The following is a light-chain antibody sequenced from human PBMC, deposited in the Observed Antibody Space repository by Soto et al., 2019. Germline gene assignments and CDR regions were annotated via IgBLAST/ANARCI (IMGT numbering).Light chain of an antibody. J-gene: IGLJ3*02. CDR3: SSYTSTNSWV. Sequence: QAVVTQSASVSGSPGQSITISCTGTSSDVGGYNYVSWYQQHPGKAPKLIIYHVSNRPSGVSTRFSGSKSGNTASLTISGLQAEDEADYSCSSYTSTNSWVFGGGTKLTVL. CDR2: HVS. CDR1: SSDVGGYNY. V-gene: IGLV2-14*01.